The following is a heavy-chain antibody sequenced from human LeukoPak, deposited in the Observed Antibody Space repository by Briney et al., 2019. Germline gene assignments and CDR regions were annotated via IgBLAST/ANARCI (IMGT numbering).Heavy chain of an antibody. Sequence: GGSLRLSCAASGFTFSSYWMSWVRQAPGKGLEWVAVISYDGSNKYYADSVKGRFTISRDNSKNTLYLQMNSLRAEDTAVYYCARDSRGVEHAFDIWGQGTMITVSS. V-gene: IGHV3-30*03. D-gene: IGHD1-1*01. J-gene: IGHJ3*02. CDR1: GFTFSSYW. CDR3: ARDSRGVEHAFDI. CDR2: ISYDGSNK.